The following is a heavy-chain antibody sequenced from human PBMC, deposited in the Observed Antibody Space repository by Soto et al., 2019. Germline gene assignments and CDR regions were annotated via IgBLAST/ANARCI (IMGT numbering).Heavy chain of an antibody. CDR1: GFTFSSFG. V-gene: IGHV3-30*18. D-gene: IGHD5-12*01. CDR2: ISYDGIDK. Sequence: QVQLVESGGGVVQPGGSLRLSCAASGFTFSSFGIHWVRQAPGKGLEWVAVISYDGIDKNYGDSVKGRFTISRENSKNMVYLQMNSLRAEDTAVYYCAKDLREMATIRPDYWGQGIPVTVSS. J-gene: IGHJ4*02. CDR3: AKDLREMATIRPDY.